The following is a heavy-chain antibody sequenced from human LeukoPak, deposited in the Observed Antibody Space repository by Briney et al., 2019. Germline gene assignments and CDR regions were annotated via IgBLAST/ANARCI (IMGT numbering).Heavy chain of an antibody. V-gene: IGHV3-9*03. CDR2: ISWNSGSI. J-gene: IGHJ4*02. D-gene: IGHD6-13*01. CDR1: GFTFDDYA. Sequence: GGSLRLSCAASGFTFDDYAMHWVRHAPGKGLEWVSGISWNSGSIGYADSVKGRFTISRDNAKNSLYLQMNSLRAEDMALYYCAKDNEEAAAGFFDYWGQGTLVTVSS. CDR3: AKDNEEAAAGFFDY.